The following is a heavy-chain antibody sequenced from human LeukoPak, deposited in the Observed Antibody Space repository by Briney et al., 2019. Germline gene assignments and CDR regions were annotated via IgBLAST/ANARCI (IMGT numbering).Heavy chain of an antibody. CDR2: ISAYNGNT. Sequence: GASVKVSCKASGYTFTSYGISWVRQAPGQGLEWMGWISAYNGNTNYAQKLQGRVTMTTDTSTSTAYMELRSLRSDDTAVYYCARAGGAYSGSYEYYYYYYYMDVWGKGTTVTVSS. V-gene: IGHV1-18*01. CDR3: ARAGGAYSGSYEYYYYYYYMDV. J-gene: IGHJ6*03. D-gene: IGHD1-26*01. CDR1: GYTFTSYG.